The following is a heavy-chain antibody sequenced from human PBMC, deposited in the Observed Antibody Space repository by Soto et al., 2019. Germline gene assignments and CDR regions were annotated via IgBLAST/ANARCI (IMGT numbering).Heavy chain of an antibody. CDR3: ARDKSITMVRGALYYYYYMDV. V-gene: IGHV3-33*01. D-gene: IGHD3-10*01. CDR2: IWYDGSNK. J-gene: IGHJ6*03. CDR1: GFTFSSYG. Sequence: GGSLRLSCAASGFTFSSYGMHWVRQAPGKGLEWVAVIWYDGSNKYYADSVKGRFTISRDNSKNTLYLQMNSLRAEDRAVYYCARDKSITMVRGALYYYYYMDVWGKGTTVTVSS.